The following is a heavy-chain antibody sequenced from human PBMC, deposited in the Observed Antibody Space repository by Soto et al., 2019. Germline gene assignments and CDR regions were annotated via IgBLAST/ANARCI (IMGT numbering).Heavy chain of an antibody. J-gene: IGHJ4*02. CDR3: VKARATGPKSDFDY. V-gene: IGHV3-64D*06. Sequence: GGSLRLSCSASGFTFGTYTMHWVRQAPGRGPECVSTISSHGGRTFYADFVKGRFTMSSDNSKNTPYLQMSSLRLEDTAVYYCVKARATGPKSDFDYWGQGTLVTVSS. CDR2: ISSHGGRT. CDR1: GFTFGTYT. D-gene: IGHD7-27*01.